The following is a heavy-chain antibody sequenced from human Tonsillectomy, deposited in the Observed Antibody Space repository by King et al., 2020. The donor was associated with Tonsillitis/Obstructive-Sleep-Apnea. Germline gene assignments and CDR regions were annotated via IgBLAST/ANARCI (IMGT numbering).Heavy chain of an antibody. Sequence: VQLVQSGGGVVQPGRSLRLSCAVSGFTFSSYGMHWVRQAPGKGLEWVAVISYDGSNKYYADSVKGRFTISRDNSKNTLYLQMNSLRAEDTAVYYCAKDRPRDYDFWSGYSDFDFSGQRTLVTVSS. D-gene: IGHD3-3*01. CDR2: ISYDGSNK. CDR1: GFTFSSYG. CDR3: AKDRPRDYDFWSGYSDFDF. J-gene: IGHJ4*02. V-gene: IGHV3-30*18.